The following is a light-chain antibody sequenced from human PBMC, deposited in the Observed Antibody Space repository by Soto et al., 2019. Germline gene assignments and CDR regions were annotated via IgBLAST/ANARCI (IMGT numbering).Light chain of an antibody. CDR1: QGIRND. J-gene: IGKJ4*01. CDR3: LQHNSYHLT. V-gene: IGKV1-17*01. Sequence: DIQMTQSPSSLSASVGDRVTITCRASQGIRNDLGWYQQKPGKAPKRLIYAASSLQSGVPSRFSDSGSGTEFALTISRLQPEDYYCLQHNSYHLTFGGGTKVEIK. CDR2: AAS.